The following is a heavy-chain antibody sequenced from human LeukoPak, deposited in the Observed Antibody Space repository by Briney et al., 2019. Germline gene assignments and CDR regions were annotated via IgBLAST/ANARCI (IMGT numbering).Heavy chain of an antibody. CDR2: ISSSSSYI. J-gene: IGHJ6*02. D-gene: IGHD2-2*01. CDR3: AKEILVVVPAANYYGMDV. CDR1: GFTFISYS. Sequence: GGSLSLSGAASGFTFISYSMSWVRQGPGKGLEWVSSISSSSSYIYYADSVKGRFTISRDNAKNSLYLQMNSLRAEDTAVYYCAKEILVVVPAANYYGMDVWGQGTTVTVSS. V-gene: IGHV3-21*01.